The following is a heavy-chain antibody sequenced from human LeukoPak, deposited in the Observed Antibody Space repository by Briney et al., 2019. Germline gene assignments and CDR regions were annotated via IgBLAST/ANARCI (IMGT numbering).Heavy chain of an antibody. CDR2: IRPSEGST. CDR3: SRTIIDILGAHASMDV. V-gene: IGHV1-46*03. D-gene: IGHD5-12*01. J-gene: IGHJ6*03. Sequence: ASVKASCKASGHTFTRDYIQWVRQAPGQGLEWVGIIRPSEGSTVYAPKFQGRVALTTGTSTSTVYLELSSLRSEDTAVYYCSRTIIDILGAHASMDVWGKGTTVTVSS. CDR1: GHTFTRDY.